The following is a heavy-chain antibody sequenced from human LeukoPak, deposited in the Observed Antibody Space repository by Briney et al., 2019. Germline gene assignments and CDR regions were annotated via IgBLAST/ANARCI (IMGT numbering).Heavy chain of an antibody. CDR2: IYYSGST. D-gene: IGHD1-26*01. CDR3: ARRGPFRTGATKLYYYYYMDV. J-gene: IGHJ6*03. Sequence: TSETLSLTCTVSGSSISSYYWSWIRQPPGKGLEWIGYIYYSGSTNYNPSLKSRVTISVDTSKNQFSLKLSSVTAADTAVYYCARRGPFRTGATKLYYYYYMDVWGKGTTVTVSS. V-gene: IGHV4-59*01. CDR1: GSSISSYY.